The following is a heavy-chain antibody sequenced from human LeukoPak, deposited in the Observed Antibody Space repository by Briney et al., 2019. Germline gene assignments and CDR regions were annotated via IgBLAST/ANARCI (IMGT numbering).Heavy chain of an antibody. V-gene: IGHV1-3*03. CDR3: ARDNSVRDEAWWFNP. D-gene: IGHD5-24*01. Sequence: ASVKVSCKASGYTFTSYAMHWVRQAPGQRLEWMGWFNAGNGNTKYSQEFQGRVTLTRDMSTSTDYLELSSLRSEDTAVYYCARDNSVRDEAWWFNPWGQGTQVTVSS. CDR2: FNAGNGNT. CDR1: GYTFTSYA. J-gene: IGHJ5*02.